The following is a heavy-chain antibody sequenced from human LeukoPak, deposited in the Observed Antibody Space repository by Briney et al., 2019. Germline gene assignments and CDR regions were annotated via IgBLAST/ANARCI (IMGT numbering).Heavy chain of an antibody. CDR2: ISYDGSNK. D-gene: IGHD3-3*01. CDR1: GFTFTSYG. CDR3: ARSTIFGVVIYAFDI. J-gene: IGHJ3*02. Sequence: GGSLRLSCAASGFTFTSYGMSWVRQAPGKGLEWVAVISYDGSNKYYADSVKGRFTISRDNSKNTLYLQMNSLRAEDTAVYYCARSTIFGVVIYAFDIWGQGTMVTVSS. V-gene: IGHV3-30*03.